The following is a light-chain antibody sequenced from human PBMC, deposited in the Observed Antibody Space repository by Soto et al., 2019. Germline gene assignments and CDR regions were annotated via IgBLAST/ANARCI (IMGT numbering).Light chain of an antibody. CDR2: DAS. J-gene: IGKJ1*01. CDR3: QQYGSSPWT. V-gene: IGKV3-20*01. Sequence: IGLLSLPGALFMSQGERATLSCRASQSVSSSYLAWYQQKPGQAPRLLIYDASSRPTGLPDKFSGSGSGTDFTLTISRLEPEDFAVYYCQQYGSSPWTFGQGTKV. CDR1: QSVSSSY.